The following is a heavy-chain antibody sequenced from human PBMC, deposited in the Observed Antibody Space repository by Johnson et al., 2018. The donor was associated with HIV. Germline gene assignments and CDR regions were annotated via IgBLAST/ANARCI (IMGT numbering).Heavy chain of an antibody. CDR2: ISSSGSPI. D-gene: IGHD3-16*02. Sequence: QMQLVESGGGLVKPGGSLRLSCAASGFTFSDYFMSWIRQAPGKGLEWVSYISSSGSPIYYADSVKGRFTISRDNAKNSLYLQMDSLRPEDTAFYYCARDQLGSKFELSFYAFDMWGQGTLVTVSS. CDR1: GFTFSDYF. CDR3: ARDQLGSKFELSFYAFDM. J-gene: IGHJ3*02. V-gene: IGHV3-11*01.